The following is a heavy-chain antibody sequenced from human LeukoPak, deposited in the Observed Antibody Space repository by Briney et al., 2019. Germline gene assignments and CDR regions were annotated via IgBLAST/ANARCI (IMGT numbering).Heavy chain of an antibody. D-gene: IGHD3-16*01. CDR1: RFTFSSYA. CDR3: AKSLGYYYYGMDV. CDR2: ISGSGGST. V-gene: IGHV3-23*01. J-gene: IGHJ6*02. Sequence: GGSLRLSCAASRFTFSSYAMSWVRQAPGKGLEWVSAISGSGGSTYYADSVKGRFTISRDNSKNTLYLQMNSLRAEDTAVYYCAKSLGYYYYGMDVWGQGTTVTVSS.